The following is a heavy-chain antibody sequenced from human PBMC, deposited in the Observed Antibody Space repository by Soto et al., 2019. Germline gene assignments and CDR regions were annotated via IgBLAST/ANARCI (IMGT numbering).Heavy chain of an antibody. V-gene: IGHV3-23*01. Sequence: SVGSLRLSCAASGFSFPNYAMTWVRQAPGKGLEWVSSISDVGAATYSADSVKGRFTISRDDSRNTLYLQMDNLRAEDTAVYFCVKGSRPIPNVSGLIYGRYWGQGTPVNVSS. CDR3: VKGSRPIPNVSGLIYGRY. CDR2: ISDVGAAT. J-gene: IGHJ4*02. CDR1: GFSFPNYA. D-gene: IGHD6-19*01.